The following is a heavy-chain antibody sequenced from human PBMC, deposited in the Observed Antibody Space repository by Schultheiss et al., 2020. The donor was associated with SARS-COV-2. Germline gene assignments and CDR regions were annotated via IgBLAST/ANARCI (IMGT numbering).Heavy chain of an antibody. CDR3: ARSLGYCSGGSCYSDLFDP. D-gene: IGHD2-15*01. J-gene: IGHJ5*02. V-gene: IGHV4-30-4*01. CDR2: IYYSGST. Sequence: SQTLSLTCTVSGGSISSGDYYWSWIRQPPWKGLEWIGYIYYSGSTYYNPSLKSRVTISVDTSKNQFSLKLSSVTAADTAVYYCARSLGYCSGGSCYSDLFDPWGQGTLGTVSS. CDR1: GGSISSGDYY.